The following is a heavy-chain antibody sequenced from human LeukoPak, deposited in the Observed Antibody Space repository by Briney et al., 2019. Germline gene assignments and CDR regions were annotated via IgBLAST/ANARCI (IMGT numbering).Heavy chain of an antibody. V-gene: IGHV4-31*03. CDR1: GGSISSGGYY. D-gene: IGHD3-16*01. Sequence: PSETLSLTCTVSGGSISSGGYYWSWIRQHPGKGLEWIGYIYYSGSTYYNPSLKSRVTISVDTSKNQFSLKLSSVTAADTAVYYCARGKDGAYGGYYYGMDVWGQGTTVTVSS. CDR3: ARGKDGAYGGYYYGMDV. J-gene: IGHJ6*02. CDR2: IYYSGST.